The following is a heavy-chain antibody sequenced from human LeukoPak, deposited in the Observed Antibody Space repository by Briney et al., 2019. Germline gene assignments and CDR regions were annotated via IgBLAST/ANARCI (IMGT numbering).Heavy chain of an antibody. J-gene: IGHJ6*02. CDR2: IHYSGST. V-gene: IGHV4-59*01. CDR3: ASVVIAAAGTYSYGMDV. CDR1: GGSISSYY. Sequence: SETLSLTCTVSGGSISSYYWSWIRQPPGKGLEWIGYIHYSGSTNYNPSLKSRVTISVDTSKNQFSLKLSSVTAADTAVYYCASVVIAAAGTYSYGMDVWGQGTTVTVSS. D-gene: IGHD6-13*01.